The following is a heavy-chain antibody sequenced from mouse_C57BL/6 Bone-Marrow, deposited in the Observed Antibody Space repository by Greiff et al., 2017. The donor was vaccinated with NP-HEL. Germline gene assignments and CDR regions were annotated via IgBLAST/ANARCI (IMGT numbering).Heavy chain of an antibody. V-gene: IGHV14-4*01. CDR1: GFNIKDAY. CDR3: STNDDSYFDY. J-gene: IGHJ2*01. CDR2: IDPENGDT. D-gene: IGHD2-4*01. Sequence: VQLQQSGAELVRPGASVKLSCTASGFNIKDAYMHWVKQRPEQGLEWIGWIDPENGDTEYASKFQGKATITAATSSNTAYMQLSSLTSEDTAVYYCSTNDDSYFDYWGQGTTLTVTA.